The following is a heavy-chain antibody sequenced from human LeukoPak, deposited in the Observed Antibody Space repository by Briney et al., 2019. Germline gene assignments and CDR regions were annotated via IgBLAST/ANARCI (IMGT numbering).Heavy chain of an antibody. CDR3: AKDLGYCSSTSCPHAFDI. J-gene: IGHJ3*02. D-gene: IGHD2-2*01. Sequence: GGSLRLSCEASGFTFSSYSMNWVRQAPGKGLEWVSAISGSGGSTYYADSVKGRFTISRDNSKNTLYLQMNSLRAEDTAVYYCAKDLGYCSSTSCPHAFDIWGQGTMVTVSS. V-gene: IGHV3-23*01. CDR1: GFTFSSYS. CDR2: ISGSGGST.